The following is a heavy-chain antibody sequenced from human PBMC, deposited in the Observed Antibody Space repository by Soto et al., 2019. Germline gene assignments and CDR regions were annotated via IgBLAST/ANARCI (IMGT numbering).Heavy chain of an antibody. CDR2: MNPNSGNT. V-gene: IGHV1-8*01. CDR3: ARGPLYYDFWSGYYNYYYYYMDV. J-gene: IGHJ6*03. Sequence: ASVKVSCKASGYTFTSYDINWVRQATGQGLEWMGWMNPNSGNTGYAQKFQGRVTMTRNTSISTAYMELSSLRSEDTAVYYCARGPLYYDFWSGYYNYYYYYMDVWGKGTTVTVSS. CDR1: GYTFTSYD. D-gene: IGHD3-3*01.